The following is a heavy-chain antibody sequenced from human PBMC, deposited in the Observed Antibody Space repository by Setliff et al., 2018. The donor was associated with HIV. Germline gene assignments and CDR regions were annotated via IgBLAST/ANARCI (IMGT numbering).Heavy chain of an antibody. CDR1: GGSFSGYY. D-gene: IGHD5-12*01. J-gene: IGHJ4*02. CDR2: INHSGST. V-gene: IGHV4-34*01. CDR3: ARDRGGGYNNLDY. Sequence: SETLSLTCAVYGGSFSGYYWSWIRQPPGKGLEWIGEINHSGSTNYNPSLKSRVTISVDTSKNQFSLKLSSVTAADTAVYYCARDRGGGYNNLDYWGQGTLVTVPQ.